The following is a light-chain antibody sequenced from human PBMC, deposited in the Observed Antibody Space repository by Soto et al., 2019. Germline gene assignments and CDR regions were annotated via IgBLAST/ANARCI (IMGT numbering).Light chain of an antibody. CDR3: GSYAGNTNFV. J-gene: IGLJ1*01. V-gene: IGLV2-8*01. CDR1: RSDIGGSNF. CDR2: EIN. Sequence: QSVLTQPPSVSGSPGRSVTISCTGTRSDIGGSNFISWYQQHPGEAPKLLIFEINKRPSGVPGRFSGSKSGNTASLTVSGLQAEDEAYYYCGSYAGNTNFVFGTGTKLTVL.